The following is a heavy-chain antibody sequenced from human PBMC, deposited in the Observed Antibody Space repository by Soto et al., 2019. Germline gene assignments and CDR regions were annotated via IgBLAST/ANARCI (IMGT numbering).Heavy chain of an antibody. D-gene: IGHD1-26*01. V-gene: IGHV3-30*18. CDR2: ISYDGSNT. Sequence: KGLTGVAVISYDGSNTYYADSAKGRFTICRDNSRNTLYLQMNSLRAEGTGVYYCAKESFFFQAEDGIRATVPVSAFLLNRSSDL. J-gene: IGHJ2*01. CDR3: AKESFFFQAEDGIRATVPVSAFLLNRSSDL.